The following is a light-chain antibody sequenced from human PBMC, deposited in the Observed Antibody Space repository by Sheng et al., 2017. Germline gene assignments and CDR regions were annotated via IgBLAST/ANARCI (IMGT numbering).Light chain of an antibody. Sequence: IRMTQSPSSLSASTGDRVTITCRASQGISSYLHWYQQKPGKAPKLLISGASTLQSGSXRGSAAVDLEQISTLTISSLQSEDFATYYCQQSYSYPRTFG. J-gene: IGKJ1*01. CDR3: QQSYSYPRT. CDR2: GAS. V-gene: IGKV1-8*01. CDR1: QGISSY.